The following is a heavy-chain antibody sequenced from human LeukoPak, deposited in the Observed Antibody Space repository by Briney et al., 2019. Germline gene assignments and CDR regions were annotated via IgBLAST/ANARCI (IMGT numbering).Heavy chain of an antibody. CDR3: ARRSSDSAHISDSSWHYDYYYTMDV. J-gene: IGHJ6*04. CDR1: GYSFTSHW. D-gene: IGHD6-13*01. Sequence: GESLKISCKGSGYSFTSHWIIWVRQLPGKGLEWMGRIDPSDSYTKYSPSFQGHVTISADKSNNTAYLHWSSLKASDTAMYYCARRSSDSAHISDSSWHYDYYYTMDVWGKGTTVTVSS. CDR2: IDPSDSYT. V-gene: IGHV5-10-1*01.